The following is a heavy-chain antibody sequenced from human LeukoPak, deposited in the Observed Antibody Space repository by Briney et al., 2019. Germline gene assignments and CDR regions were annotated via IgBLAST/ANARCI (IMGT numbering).Heavy chain of an antibody. D-gene: IGHD5-18*01. V-gene: IGHV4-34*01. CDR3: ARGRGYSYGYVRYWYFDL. CDR1: GGSFSGYY. J-gene: IGHJ2*01. Sequence: PSETLSLTCAVYGGSFSGYYWSWIRQPPGKGLEWIGEINHSGSTNYNPSLKSRVTISVDTSKNQFSLKLSSVTAADTAVYYCARGRGYSYGYVRYWYFDLWGRGTPVTVSS. CDR2: INHSGST.